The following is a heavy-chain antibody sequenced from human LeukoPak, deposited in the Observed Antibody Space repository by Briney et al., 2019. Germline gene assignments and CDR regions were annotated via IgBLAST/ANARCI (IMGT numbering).Heavy chain of an antibody. CDR2: SSPYNGNT. CDR1: GYTFTSYG. CDR3: ARVYYGSGSYYNWFDP. Sequence: ASVKVSCKASGYTFTSYGISWVRQAPGQGLEWMGWSSPYNGNTNYAQKLQGRVTMTTDTSTSTAYMELRSLRSDDTAVYYCARVYYGSGSYYNWFDPWGQGTLVTVSS. V-gene: IGHV1-18*01. J-gene: IGHJ5*02. D-gene: IGHD3-10*01.